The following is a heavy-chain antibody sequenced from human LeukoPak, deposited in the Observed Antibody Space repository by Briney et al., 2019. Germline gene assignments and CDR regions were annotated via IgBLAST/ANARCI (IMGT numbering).Heavy chain of an antibody. CDR3: AREDDSSGYFDY. V-gene: IGHV4-59*01. D-gene: IGHD3-22*01. Sequence: SETLSLTCTVSGGSISSYYWSWIRQPPGKGLEWIGYIYYSGSTNYNPSHKSRVTISVDTSKNQFSLKLSSVTAADTAVYYCAREDDSSGYFDYWGQGTLVTVSS. CDR1: GGSISSYY. CDR2: IYYSGST. J-gene: IGHJ4*02.